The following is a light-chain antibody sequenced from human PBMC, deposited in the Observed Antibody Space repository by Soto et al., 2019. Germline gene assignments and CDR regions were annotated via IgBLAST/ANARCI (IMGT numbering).Light chain of an antibody. CDR3: FLYAGRTFEV. J-gene: IGLJ1*01. Sequence: QSVLTQPAPVSGSPGQSITISCTGTSSDVGSYNLVSWYQQHPGKAPKRMIYEGSKRPSGVSNRFSGSKSGNTASLTISGLQAEDAADYYFFLYAGRTFEVYGTRTKVTFL. CDR1: SSDVGSYNL. CDR2: EGS. V-gene: IGLV2-23*01.